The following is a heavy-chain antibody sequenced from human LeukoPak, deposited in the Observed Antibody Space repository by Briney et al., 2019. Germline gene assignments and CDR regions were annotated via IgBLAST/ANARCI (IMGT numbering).Heavy chain of an antibody. CDR1: GFTFSSYW. J-gene: IGHJ4*02. V-gene: IGHV3-7*01. CDR2: IKQDGSEK. CDR3: ARDVESENANFDY. Sequence: GGSLRLSCAASGFTFSSYWMSWVRQAPGKGLEWVVNIKQDGSEKYYADSGKGRFTISRDNAKNSLYLQMNSLRAEDTAVYYCARDVESENANFDYWGQGTLVTVSS.